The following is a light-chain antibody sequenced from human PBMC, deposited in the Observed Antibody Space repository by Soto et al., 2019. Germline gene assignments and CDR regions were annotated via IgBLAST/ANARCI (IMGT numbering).Light chain of an antibody. CDR2: LEGSGSY. J-gene: IGLJ2*01. V-gene: IGLV4-60*02. CDR1: SGHSSYI. Sequence: QSVLTQSSSASASLGSSVKLTCTLSSGHSSYIIAWHQQKPGKAPRYLMKLEGSGSYNKGSAVPDRFSGSSSGADRYLTIPNLQFEDEADYYCETWDSNTRVFGGGTKLTVL. CDR3: ETWDSNTRV.